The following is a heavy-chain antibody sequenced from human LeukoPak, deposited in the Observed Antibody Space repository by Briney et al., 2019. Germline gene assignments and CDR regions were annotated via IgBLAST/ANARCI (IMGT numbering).Heavy chain of an antibody. Sequence: GGSLRLSCEVSGFTIRNQWMSWVRQAPGKGLEWVANIKEDGREKYYVDSVKGRFTISRDNAKNSLSLQMNSLRAEDTAVYYCARDLRVGVATLHSFDIWGQGTMVTVSS. CDR1: GFTIRNQW. V-gene: IGHV3-7*01. CDR2: IKEDGREK. CDR3: ARDLRVGVATLHSFDI. J-gene: IGHJ3*02. D-gene: IGHD1-26*01.